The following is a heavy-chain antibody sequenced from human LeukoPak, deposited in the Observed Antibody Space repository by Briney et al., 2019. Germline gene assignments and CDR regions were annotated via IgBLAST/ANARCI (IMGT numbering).Heavy chain of an antibody. CDR1: GFTFNSYN. CDR2: ISSSSSTI. J-gene: IGHJ6*02. CDR3: ARDAAIHNNWAYYYYGMDV. Sequence: GSLRLSCAASGFTFNSYNMNWVRQAPGKGLEWLSYISSSSSTIYYADSVKGRFTIARDNAKNSLYLQMNSLRAEDTAVYYCARDAAIHNNWAYYYYGMDVWGQGTTVTVSS. D-gene: IGHD1-20*01. V-gene: IGHV3-48*04.